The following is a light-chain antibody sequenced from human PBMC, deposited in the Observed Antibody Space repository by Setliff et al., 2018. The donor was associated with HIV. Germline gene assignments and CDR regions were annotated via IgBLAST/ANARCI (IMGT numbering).Light chain of an antibody. CDR1: SSDVGGYNY. CDR3: SSYTNSSSGV. J-gene: IGLJ1*01. V-gene: IGLV2-14*03. CDR2: DVR. Sequence: QSVLTQPASVSGSPGQSITISCTGTSSDVGGYNYVSWYQQHPGKAPKLMIYDVRNRPSGISNRFSGSKSGYTASLTVSGLQAEDEADYYCSSYTNSSSGVFGTGTKVTV.